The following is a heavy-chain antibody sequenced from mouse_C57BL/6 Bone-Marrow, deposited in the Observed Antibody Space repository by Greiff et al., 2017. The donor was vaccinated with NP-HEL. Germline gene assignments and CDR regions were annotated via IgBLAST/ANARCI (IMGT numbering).Heavy chain of an antibody. J-gene: IGHJ2*01. CDR2: IWRGGST. Sequence: QVQLQQSGPGLVQPSQSLTITCTVSGFSLTSYGVHWVRQSPGKGLEWLGVIWRGGSTDYNAAFMYRLSITKDNSMTQVFSKMNGLQAHDTAIYYCANMYYGSSYNYFDYCGQGTTLTVSS. D-gene: IGHD1-1*01. CDR1: GFSLTSYG. V-gene: IGHV2-5*01. CDR3: ANMYYGSSYNYFDY.